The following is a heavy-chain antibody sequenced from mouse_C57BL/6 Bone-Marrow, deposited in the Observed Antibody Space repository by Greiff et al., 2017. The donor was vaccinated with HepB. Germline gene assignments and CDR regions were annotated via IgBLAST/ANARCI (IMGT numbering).Heavy chain of an antibody. CDR2: IYPGDGDT. J-gene: IGHJ3*01. CDR3: ESSNAY. D-gene: IGHD1-1*01. CDR1: GYAFSSSW. V-gene: IGHV1-82*01. Sequence: QVHVKQSGPELVKPGASVKISCKASGYAFSSSWMNWVKQRPGKGLEWIGRIYPGDGDTNYNGKFKGKATLTADKSSSTAYMQLSSLTSEDSAVYFCESSNAYWGQGTLVTVSA.